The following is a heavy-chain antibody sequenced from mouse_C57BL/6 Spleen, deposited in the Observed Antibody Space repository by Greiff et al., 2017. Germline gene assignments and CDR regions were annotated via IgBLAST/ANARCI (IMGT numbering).Heavy chain of an antibody. V-gene: IGHV5-4*01. CDR1: GFTFSSYA. Sequence: EVQGVESGGGLVKPGGSLKLSCAASGFTFSSYAMSWVRQTPEKRLEWVATISDGGSYTYYPDNVKGRFTISRDNAKNNLYLQMSHLKSEDTAMYYCARDGLGLRRYCDVWGTGTTVTVSS. CDR3: ARDGLGLRRYCDV. J-gene: IGHJ1*03. D-gene: IGHD2-4*01. CDR2: ISDGGSYT.